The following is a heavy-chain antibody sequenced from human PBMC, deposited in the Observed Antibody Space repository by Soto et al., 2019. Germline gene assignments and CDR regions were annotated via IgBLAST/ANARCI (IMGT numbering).Heavy chain of an antibody. CDR2: IIPIFGTA. Sequence: QVQLVQSGAEVKKPGSSVKVSCKASGGTFSSYAISWVRQAPGQGLEWMGGIIPIFGTANYAQKLRGRVTLTAADCTSTASLDLSSFRSEDMAVYYCARSPSGPDSQFTEWFALWCQATLVTVAS. V-gene: IGHV1-69*12. J-gene: IGHJ5*02. CDR3: ARSPSGPDSQFTEWFAL. D-gene: IGHD2-15*01. CDR1: GGTFSSYA.